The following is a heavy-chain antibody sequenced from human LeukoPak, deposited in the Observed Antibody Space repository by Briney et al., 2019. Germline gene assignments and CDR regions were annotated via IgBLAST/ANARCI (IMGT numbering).Heavy chain of an antibody. D-gene: IGHD6-13*01. CDR2: ISGDGSST. Sequence: GGSLRLSCAASGFTFDDYAMHWVRQAPGKGLEWVSLISGDGSSTYYADSVKGRFTISRDNSKNSLYLQMNSLRTEDTALYYCARKHLESSSWYLPFDYWGQGTLVTVSS. CDR3: ARKHLESSSWYLPFDY. J-gene: IGHJ4*02. V-gene: IGHV3-43*02. CDR1: GFTFDDYA.